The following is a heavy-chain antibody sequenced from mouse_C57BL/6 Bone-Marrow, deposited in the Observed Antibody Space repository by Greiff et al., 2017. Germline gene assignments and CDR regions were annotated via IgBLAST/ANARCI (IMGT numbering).Heavy chain of an antibody. Sequence: VQLQQSGAELVRPGASVKLSCTASGFNITDYFMHWVKLRTEQGLEWIGRIDPEDGDTEYAPKFLGKATMTADTSSNTAYLQLRSLSSADTSVYYCTSIVTTAYWGQGTALTVSA. CDR3: TSIVTTAY. V-gene: IGHV14-1*01. CDR2: IDPEDGDT. CDR1: GFNITDYF. D-gene: IGHD2-12*01. J-gene: IGHJ2*01.